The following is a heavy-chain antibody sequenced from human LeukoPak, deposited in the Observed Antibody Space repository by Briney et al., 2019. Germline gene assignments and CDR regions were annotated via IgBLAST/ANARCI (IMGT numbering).Heavy chain of an antibody. CDR3: ARLGAGPTYYDFWSGYSSFYFGY. CDR2: IHYSGNT. D-gene: IGHD3-3*01. CDR1: GGSTSSSNYY. J-gene: IGHJ4*02. V-gene: IGHV4-39*01. Sequence: SETLSLTCTVSGGSTSSSNYYWGWIRQPPGEGLEWIGGIHYSGNTYYNPSLKSRVTISVDTSKNQFSLKLSSVTAADTAVYYCARLGAGPTYYDFWSGYSSFYFGYWGQGTLVTVSS.